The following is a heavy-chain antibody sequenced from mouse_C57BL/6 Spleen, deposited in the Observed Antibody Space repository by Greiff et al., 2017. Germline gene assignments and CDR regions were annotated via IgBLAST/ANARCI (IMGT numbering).Heavy chain of an antibody. J-gene: IGHJ3*01. V-gene: IGHV1-76*01. CDR3: ARVGFAY. Sequence: QVQQKESGAELVRPGASVKLSCKASGYTFTDYYINWVKQRPGQGLEWIARIYPGSGNTYYNEKFKGKATLTAEKSSSTAYMQLSSLTSEDSAVYFCARVGFAYWGQGLWSLSLQ. CDR1: GYTFTDYY. CDR2: IYPGSGNT.